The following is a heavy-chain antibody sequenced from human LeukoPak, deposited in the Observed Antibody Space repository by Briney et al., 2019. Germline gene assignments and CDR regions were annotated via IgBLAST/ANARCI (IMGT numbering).Heavy chain of an antibody. J-gene: IGHJ4*02. V-gene: IGHV1-2*02. Sequence: GASVKVSCKASGYTFTGYYMHWVRQAPGQGPEWMGWINPNSGGTNYAQKFQGRVTMTRDTSISTAYMELSRLRSDDTAVYYCARTYIRIYCSSTSCYDRPPEIYYDYWGQGTLVTVSS. CDR1: GYTFTGYY. D-gene: IGHD2-2*01. CDR3: ARTYIRIYCSSTSCYDRPPEIYYDY. CDR2: INPNSGGT.